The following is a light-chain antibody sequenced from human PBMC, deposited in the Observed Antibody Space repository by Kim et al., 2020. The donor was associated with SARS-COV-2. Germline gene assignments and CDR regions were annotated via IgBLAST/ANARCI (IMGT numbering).Light chain of an antibody. CDR2: GAS. J-gene: IGKJ1*01. CDR3: QKYGSSPGT. V-gene: IGKV3-20*01. Sequence: EIVLTQSPGTLSLSPGERATLSCRASQSVSSSYLAWYQQKLGQAPRLLIYGASSRATGIPDRFSGSGSGTDFTLTISRLEPEDFAVYYCQKYGSSPGTFGQGTKVEIK. CDR1: QSVSSSY.